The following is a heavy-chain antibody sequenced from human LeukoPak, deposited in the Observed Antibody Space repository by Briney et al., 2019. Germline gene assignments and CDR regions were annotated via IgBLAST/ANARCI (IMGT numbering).Heavy chain of an antibody. V-gene: IGHV4-30-2*01. D-gene: IGHD3-16*01. CDR1: GDSISGADHS. CDR3: AGVQFTSAWFGP. CDR2: IYQTGGT. J-gene: IGHJ5*02. Sequence: SETLSLTCAVSGDSISGADHSWHWLRQPPGKGLEWIGYIYQTGGTYYNPSFKSRVTMSVDRSSNQFSLNLRSATAADTAVYFCAGVQFTSAWFGPWGQGILVTVSS.